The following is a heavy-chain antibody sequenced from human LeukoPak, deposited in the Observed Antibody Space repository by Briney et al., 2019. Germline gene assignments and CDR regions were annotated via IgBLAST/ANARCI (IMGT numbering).Heavy chain of an antibody. CDR1: GGSISSSSYY. V-gene: IGHV4-39*07. J-gene: IGHJ6*03. Sequence: SETLTLTCTVSGGSISSSSYYWGRIRQAPGKGLEWIGSIYYSGSTYYNPSLKSRVTISVDTSKNQFSLKLGSVTAADTAVYYWARADYYMDVWGKGTTVTVSS. CDR3: ARADYYMDV. CDR2: IYYSGST.